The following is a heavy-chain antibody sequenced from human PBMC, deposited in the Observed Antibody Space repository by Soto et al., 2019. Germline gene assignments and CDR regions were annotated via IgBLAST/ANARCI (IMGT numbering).Heavy chain of an antibody. J-gene: IGHJ4*02. Sequence: GGSLRLSCAASGFTFSSYGMHWVRQAPGKGLEWVAVIWYDGSNKYYADSVKGRFTISRDNSKNTLYLQMNSLRAEDTAVYYCAREIGYGYFFDYWGQGTLVTVSS. D-gene: IGHD5-18*01. CDR1: GFTFSSYG. CDR2: IWYDGSNK. CDR3: AREIGYGYFFDY. V-gene: IGHV3-33*01.